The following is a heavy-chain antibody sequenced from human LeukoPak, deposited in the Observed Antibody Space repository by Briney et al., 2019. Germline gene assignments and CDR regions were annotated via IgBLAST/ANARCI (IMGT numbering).Heavy chain of an antibody. Sequence: SETLSLTCVVSGGSISSYYWTWIRQPPGKALEWIGHIYYSGSTNYNPSLKSRVTISVDTSKNQLSLKLTSVTAADTALYYCARGNSDYYYAMDVWGQGTAVTVSS. CDR2: IYYSGST. CDR1: GGSISSYY. CDR3: ARGNSDYYYAMDV. D-gene: IGHD2/OR15-2a*01. V-gene: IGHV4-59*01. J-gene: IGHJ6*02.